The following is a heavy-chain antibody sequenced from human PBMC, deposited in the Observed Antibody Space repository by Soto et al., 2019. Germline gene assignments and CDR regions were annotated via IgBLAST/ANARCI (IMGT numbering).Heavy chain of an antibody. CDR3: ARILFYVAYDKGPLNDVFDI. CDR1: GFSLSTSGMC. Sequence: SGPTLVNPTQTLTLTCTFSGFSLSTSGMCVSWIRQPPGKALEWLARIDWDDDKYYSTSLKTRLTISKDTSKTQVVLKNTNRTPVDTPAFYCARILFYVAYDKGPLNDVFDIGGKGTMDPVSS. V-gene: IGHV2-70*11. D-gene: IGHD3-10*02. J-gene: IGHJ3*02. CDR2: IDWDDDK.